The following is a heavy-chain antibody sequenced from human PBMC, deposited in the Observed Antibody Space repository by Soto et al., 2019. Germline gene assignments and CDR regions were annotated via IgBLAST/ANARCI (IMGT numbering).Heavy chain of an antibody. CDR1: GGSISSGGYS. Sequence: QVQLQESGSGLVKPSQTLSLTCAVSGGSISSGGYSWSWIRQPPGKGLGWIGYIYHSGSTYYNPSLKSRVTISMDTSKNQFSLTLNSVTAADTAVYYCARGNDANNDWGQGTLVTVSS. J-gene: IGHJ4*02. CDR3: ARGNDANND. V-gene: IGHV4-30-2*01. CDR2: IYHSGST. D-gene: IGHD2-8*01.